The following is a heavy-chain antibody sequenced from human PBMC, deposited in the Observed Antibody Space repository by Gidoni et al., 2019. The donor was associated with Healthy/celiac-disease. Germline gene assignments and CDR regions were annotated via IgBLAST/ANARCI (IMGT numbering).Heavy chain of an antibody. J-gene: IGHJ4*02. CDR2: IYPGDSDT. V-gene: IGHV5-51*01. D-gene: IGHD3-10*01. CDR3: ARHGALLWFRESNYFDY. Sequence: IGWVRQMPGKGLEWMGIIYPGDSDTRYSPSFQGQVTISADKSISTAYLQWSSLKASDTAMYYCARHGALLWFRESNYFDYWGQGTLVTVSS.